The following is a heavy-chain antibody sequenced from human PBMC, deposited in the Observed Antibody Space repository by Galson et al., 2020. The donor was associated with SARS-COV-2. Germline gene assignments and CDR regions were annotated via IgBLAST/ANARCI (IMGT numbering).Heavy chain of an antibody. CDR1: GASIGSGSFT. CDR2: ISQSGT. D-gene: IGHD4-17*01. Sequence: SETLSLTCAASGASIGSGSFTWNCLRQPPGKGLEWIVYISQSGTYYNPSLKSRVTISVDKSKNQFSLKLTSVTGADTAVYYCARFHYGEYAPEAFDIWGQGTMVTVSS. J-gene: IGHJ3*02. V-gene: IGHV4-30-2*01. CDR3: ARFHYGEYAPEAFDI.